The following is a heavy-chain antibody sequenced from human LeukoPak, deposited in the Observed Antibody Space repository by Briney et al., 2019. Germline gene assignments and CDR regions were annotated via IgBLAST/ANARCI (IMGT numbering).Heavy chain of an antibody. J-gene: IGHJ4*02. Sequence: GGSLRLSCAASGFTFDDYAMHWVRQAPGKGLEWVSSISSSSSYIYYADSVKGRFTISRDNAKNSLYLQMNSLRAEDTAVYYCARGDMYYYDSSGGDYWGQGTLVTVSS. CDR1: GFTFDDYA. D-gene: IGHD3-22*01. CDR2: ISSSSSYI. V-gene: IGHV3-21*01. CDR3: ARGDMYYYDSSGGDY.